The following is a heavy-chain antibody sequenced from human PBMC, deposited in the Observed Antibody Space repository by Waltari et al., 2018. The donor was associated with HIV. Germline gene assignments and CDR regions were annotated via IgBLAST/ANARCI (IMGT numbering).Heavy chain of an antibody. D-gene: IGHD4-17*01. Sequence: QVQLVESGGGLVKPGGSLRLTCAASGFTVSDSYIIWVGQAPGKGLEWVSYISASGSSIFYADSVKGRFTISRDNAKNSLFLQMNSLTAEDTAVYYCARGGPDYGEPIDYWGQGTLVTVSS. CDR3: ARGGPDYGEPIDY. J-gene: IGHJ4*02. CDR1: GFTVSDSY. V-gene: IGHV3-11*01. CDR2: ISASGSSI.